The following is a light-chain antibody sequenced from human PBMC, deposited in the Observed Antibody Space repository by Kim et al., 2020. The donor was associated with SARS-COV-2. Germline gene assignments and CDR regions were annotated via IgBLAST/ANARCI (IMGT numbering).Light chain of an antibody. Sequence: DIQMTQSPSSVSASVGDRVTITCRASQGIGRWLAWYQQKPGKAPQLLIYAASSLEAGFPSRFSGSGSGTDFTLTITGLQPEDCATYFCQQAYTFPLTFGGRTKVDIK. CDR1: QGIGRW. V-gene: IGKV1-12*01. J-gene: IGKJ4*01. CDR3: QQAYTFPLT. CDR2: AAS.